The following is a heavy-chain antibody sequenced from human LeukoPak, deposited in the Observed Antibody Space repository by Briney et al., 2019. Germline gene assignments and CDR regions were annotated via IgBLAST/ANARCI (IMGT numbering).Heavy chain of an antibody. Sequence: ASVKVSCKASGYTFIAHYIHWVRQAPGQGLEWMGCVNPNSGDTNYAQKFQGSVTMTRDTSISTVYMELSRLRSDDTAVYYCARASGSYWWFDSWGQGTLVTVSS. CDR1: GYTFIAHY. CDR3: ARASGSYWWFDS. J-gene: IGHJ5*01. CDR2: VNPNSGDT. D-gene: IGHD1-26*01. V-gene: IGHV1-2*02.